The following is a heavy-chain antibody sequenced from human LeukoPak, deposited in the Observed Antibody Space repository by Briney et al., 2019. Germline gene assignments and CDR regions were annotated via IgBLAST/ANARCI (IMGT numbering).Heavy chain of an antibody. V-gene: IGHV1-8*02. CDR1: GYTFTGYY. J-gene: IGHJ5*02. Sequence: ASVKVSCKASGYTFTGYYMHWVRQAPGQGLEWMGWMNPNSGNTGYAQKFQGRVTMTRNTSISTAYMELSSLRSEDTAVYYCARVAGRSRGVFDPWGQGTLVTVSS. CDR3: ARVAGRSRGVFDP. CDR2: MNPNSGNT. D-gene: IGHD3-22*01.